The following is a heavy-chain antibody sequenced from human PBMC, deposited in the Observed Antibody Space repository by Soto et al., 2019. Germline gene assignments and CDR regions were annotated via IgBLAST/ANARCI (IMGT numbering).Heavy chain of an antibody. CDR2: ISHDGNSK. J-gene: IGHJ6*02. CDR1: GFIFSRYA. D-gene: IGHD3-3*01. V-gene: IGHV3-30-3*01. Sequence: QVQLVESGGGVVQPGRSLRLSSAASGFIFSRYAMHWVRLAPGKGLEWVATISHDGNSKYYADSVRGRFTISRDNSKNTLYLQMNSLRAEDTAVYYCARDTYDFWSGYPAGHGMAVWGQGTTVTVSS. CDR3: ARDTYDFWSGYPAGHGMAV.